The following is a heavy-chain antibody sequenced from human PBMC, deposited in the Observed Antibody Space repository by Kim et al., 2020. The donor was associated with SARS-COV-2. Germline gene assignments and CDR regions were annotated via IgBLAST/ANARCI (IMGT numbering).Heavy chain of an antibody. V-gene: IGHV3-33*06. D-gene: IGHD3-22*01. CDR1: GLTFSSFA. CDR2: TWYDGSNK. J-gene: IGHJ4*02. Sequence: GGSLRLSCAASGLTFSSFAMHWVRQAPGKGLEWVAVTWYDGSNKYYADSVKGRFTISRDNSKNTLYLQMNSLRAEDTAVYYCAKDRVGYYYDISIDYWGQGTLVTVSS. CDR3: AKDRVGYYYDISIDY.